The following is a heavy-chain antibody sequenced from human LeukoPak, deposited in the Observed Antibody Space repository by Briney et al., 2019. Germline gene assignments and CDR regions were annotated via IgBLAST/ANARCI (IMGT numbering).Heavy chain of an antibody. CDR1: GFTFSSYS. J-gene: IGHJ3*02. CDR2: ISRSSSYI. Sequence: KPGGSLRLSCAASGFTFSSYSMNWVRQAPGKGLEWFSSISRSSSYIYYADSVKGRFSISRDNAKNSLYLQMNSLRAEDTAVYYCARDRIIYGDYGDAFDIWGQGTMVTVSS. CDR3: ARDRIIYGDYGDAFDI. D-gene: IGHD4-17*01. V-gene: IGHV3-21*01.